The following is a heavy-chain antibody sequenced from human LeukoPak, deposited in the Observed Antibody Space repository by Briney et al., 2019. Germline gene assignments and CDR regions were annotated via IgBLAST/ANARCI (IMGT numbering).Heavy chain of an antibody. CDR3: ARDNSDYDSSFFDY. J-gene: IGHJ4*02. D-gene: IGHD3-22*01. V-gene: IGHV3-7*01. CDR2: IKQDGSEK. Sequence: GGPLRLSCAASGFTFNNYWMSWVRQAPGKGLEWVANIKQDGSEKYYVDSVKSRFTVSRDNAKNSLFLQMNSLRAEDTAVYYCARDNSDYDSSFFDYWGQGTLVTVSS. CDR1: GFTFNNYW.